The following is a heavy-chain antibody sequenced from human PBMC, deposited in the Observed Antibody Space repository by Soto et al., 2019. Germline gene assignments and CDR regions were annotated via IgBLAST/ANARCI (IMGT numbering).Heavy chain of an antibody. J-gene: IGHJ6*02. V-gene: IGHV4-59*01. CDR3: ARIPTVVSDYYYYGMDV. CDR2: IYYSGST. D-gene: IGHD4-17*01. Sequence: PSETLSLTCTVSGGSISSYYWSWIRQPPGKGLEWIGYIYYSGSTNYNPSLKSRVTISVDTSKNQFSLKLSSVTAADTAVYYCARIPTVVSDYYYYGMDVWGQGTTVTSP. CDR1: GGSISSYY.